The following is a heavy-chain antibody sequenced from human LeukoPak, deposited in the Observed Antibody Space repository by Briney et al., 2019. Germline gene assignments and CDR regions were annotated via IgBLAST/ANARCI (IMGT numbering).Heavy chain of an antibody. CDR1: GFTFSSYG. D-gene: IGHD4-17*01. Sequence: HPGGSLRLSCAASGFTFSSYGMHWVRQAPGKGLEWVAFIRYDGSNKYYADSVKGRFTISRDNSKNTLYLQMNSLRAEDTAVYYCARASPVTTWFYYYYYMDVWGKGTTVTVSS. CDR3: ARASPVTTWFYYYYYMDV. CDR2: IRYDGSNK. V-gene: IGHV3-30*02. J-gene: IGHJ6*03.